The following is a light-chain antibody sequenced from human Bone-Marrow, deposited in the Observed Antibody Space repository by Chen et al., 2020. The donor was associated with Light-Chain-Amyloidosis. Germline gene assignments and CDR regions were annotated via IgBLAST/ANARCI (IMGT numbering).Light chain of an antibody. V-gene: IGLV3-21*02. CDR1: NIGSTS. CDR3: QVWDRSSDRPV. CDR2: DDS. J-gene: IGLJ3*02. Sequence: SYVLTQPSSVSGAPGQTATIPCGGNNIGSTSVHWYQQPPGQAPLLVVYDDSDRPSGIPERLSGSNSGNTATLTISRVEAGDEADYYCQVWDRSSDRPVFGGGTKLTVL.